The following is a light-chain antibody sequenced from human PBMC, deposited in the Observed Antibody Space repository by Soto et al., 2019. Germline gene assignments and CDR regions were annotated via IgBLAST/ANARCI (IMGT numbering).Light chain of an antibody. V-gene: IGKV1-6*01. J-gene: IGKJ4*01. CDR1: QGIRSD. CDR2: AAS. CDR3: PQDYDYPLT. Sequence: AIQMTQSPSSLSASVGDRVTITCRASQGIRSDLGWYQQKPGKAPKLLIYAASTLQTGVPSRFSGSGSGTDFTLTIGSLQPEDFATYYCPQDYDYPLTFGGGTKVEVK.